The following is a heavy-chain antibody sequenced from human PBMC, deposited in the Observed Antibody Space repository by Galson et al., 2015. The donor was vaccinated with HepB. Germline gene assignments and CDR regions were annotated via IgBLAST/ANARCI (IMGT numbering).Heavy chain of an antibody. CDR3: ARGRVGRARYFDY. J-gene: IGHJ4*02. D-gene: IGHD2-15*01. V-gene: IGHV4-39*01. CDR1: GFSINNNTYY. Sequence: ETLSLTCTVSGFSINNNTYYWGWIRQAPGKGLEWIGNFYNSGNTYYNPALKSRLTISVDTSKNRFSLKLKSVTVADTAVYFCARGRVGRARYFDYWDQGTLVAVSS. CDR2: FYNSGNT.